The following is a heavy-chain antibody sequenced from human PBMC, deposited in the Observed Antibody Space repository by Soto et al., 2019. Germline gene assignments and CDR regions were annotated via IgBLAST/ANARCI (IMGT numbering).Heavy chain of an antibody. CDR2: INDRGSI. J-gene: IGHJ2*01. Sequence: QVQLQQWGAGPLRPLETLSLTCGVSGGSFSGYYWAWIRQSPGKGLEWIGQINDRGSINYNPSLKSRISISADTSKNHYSLKLRSVTAADPAVYYCARESHDILTGPPWVWYFDLWGRGTLVTVSS. V-gene: IGHV4-34*01. D-gene: IGHD3-9*01. CDR1: GGSFSGYY. CDR3: ARESHDILTGPPWVWYFDL.